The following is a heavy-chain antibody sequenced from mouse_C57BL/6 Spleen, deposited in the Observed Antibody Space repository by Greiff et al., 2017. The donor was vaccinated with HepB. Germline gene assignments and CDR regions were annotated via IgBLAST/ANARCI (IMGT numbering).Heavy chain of an antibody. V-gene: IGHV1-52*01. D-gene: IGHD2-3*01. J-gene: IGHJ4*01. CDR3: ARPLDGYYGAMDY. Sequence: QVQLQQPGAELVRPGSSVKLSCKASGYTFTSYWMHWVKQRPIQGLEWIGNIDPSDSETHYNQKFKDKATLTVDKSSSTAYMQLSSLTSEDSAVYYCARPLDGYYGAMDYWGQGTSVTVSS. CDR1: GYTFTSYW. CDR2: IDPSDSET.